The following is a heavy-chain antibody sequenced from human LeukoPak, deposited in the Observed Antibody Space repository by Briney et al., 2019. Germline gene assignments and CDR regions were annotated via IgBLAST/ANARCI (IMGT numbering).Heavy chain of an antibody. V-gene: IGHV3-23*01. CDR3: AKRGGYETMAAFDY. D-gene: IGHD3-10*01. Sequence: GGSLRLSCATSGFTFNSYAMSWVRQAPGKGLEWVSAISPSGTDTYYADSVKGRFTISRDNSKNTLYLQMSSLRAEDSAVYYCAKRGGYETMAAFDYWGQGTLVTVSS. CDR2: ISPSGTDT. CDR1: GFTFNSYA. J-gene: IGHJ4*02.